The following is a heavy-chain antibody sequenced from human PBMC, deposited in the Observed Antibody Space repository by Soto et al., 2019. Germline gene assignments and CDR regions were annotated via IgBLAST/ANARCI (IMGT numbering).Heavy chain of an antibody. CDR3: ARASTYSYGAGPPYHFSSMDV. J-gene: IGHJ6*02. D-gene: IGHD3-10*01. CDR1: GDSVSRYY. Sequence: SETLSLTCTVSGDSVSRYYWNWIRQPPGKGLEWIGYIYNSGSTNYNPSLKSRVTISVDTSKTQFSLTLTSVTAADTAAYYCARASTYSYGAGPPYHFSSMDVWGQGTTVTVSS. V-gene: IGHV4-59*02. CDR2: IYNSGST.